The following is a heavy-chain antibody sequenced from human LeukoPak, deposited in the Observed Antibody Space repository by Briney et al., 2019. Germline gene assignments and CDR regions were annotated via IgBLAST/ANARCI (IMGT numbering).Heavy chain of an antibody. CDR2: IRGDGTNP. J-gene: IGHJ5*02. D-gene: IGHD2/OR15-2a*01. CDR3: ARDTYYAPFDP. V-gene: IGHV3-74*01. Sequence: HWVRQXPGXXXVWVSRIRGDGTNPIYADSVKGRFTISRDNAKNTLYLQMNSLRAEDTAVYYCARDTYYAPFDPWGQGTLVTVSS.